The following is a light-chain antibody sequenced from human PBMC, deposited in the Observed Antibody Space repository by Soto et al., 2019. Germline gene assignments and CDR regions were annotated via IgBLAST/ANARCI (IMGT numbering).Light chain of an antibody. V-gene: IGKV3-15*01. J-gene: IGKJ5*01. CDR2: GAS. Sequence: EIVMTQSPATLSVSPGERATLSCRASQSVSSNLAWYQQKPGQAPRLLIYGASTRATGIPARFSGSGSGTEFTLTISSLHSEDFAVYSCQQYNNWPTGITFGQGTRLEIK. CDR3: QQYNNWPTGIT. CDR1: QSVSSN.